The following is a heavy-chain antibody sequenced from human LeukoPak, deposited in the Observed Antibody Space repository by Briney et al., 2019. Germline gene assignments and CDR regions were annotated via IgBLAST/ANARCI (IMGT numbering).Heavy chain of an antibody. J-gene: IGHJ1*01. Sequence: SVEVSCKASGGTFSNYAISWVRQAPGQGLEWMGAIIPIFGTANYAQKFQGRVTITADESTSTAYMELSSLRSEDTAVYYCARILSSSWYEYFHHWGQGTLVTVSS. V-gene: IGHV1-69*13. CDR2: IIPIFGTA. D-gene: IGHD6-19*01. CDR3: ARILSSSWYEYFHH. CDR1: GGTFSNYA.